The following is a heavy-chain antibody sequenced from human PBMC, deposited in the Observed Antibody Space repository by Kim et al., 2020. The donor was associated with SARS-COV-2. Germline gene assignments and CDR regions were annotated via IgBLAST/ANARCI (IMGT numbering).Heavy chain of an antibody. D-gene: IGHD3-22*01. J-gene: IGHJ4*02. Sequence: ASVKVSCKASGYTFTGYYMHWVRQAPGQGLEWMGRINPNSGGTNYAQKFQGRVTMTRDTSISTAYMELSRLRSDDTAVYYCARVHYYYDSSGYQYWGQGTLVTVSS. CDR3: ARVHYYYDSSGYQY. CDR1: GYTFTGYY. V-gene: IGHV1-2*06. CDR2: INPNSGGT.